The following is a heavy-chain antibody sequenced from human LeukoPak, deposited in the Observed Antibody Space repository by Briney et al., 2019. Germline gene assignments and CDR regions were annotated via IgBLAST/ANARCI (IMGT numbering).Heavy chain of an antibody. CDR2: IYTSGST. CDR1: GGSISSGSYY. D-gene: IGHD3-22*01. V-gene: IGHV4-61*02. CDR3: ARVDYDSSGYNWFDP. Sequence: SETLSLTCTVSGGSISSGSYYWSWIRQPAGKGLEWIGRIYTSGSTNYNPSLKSRVTISVDTSKNQFSLKLSSVTAADTAVYYCARVDYDSSGYNWFDPWGQGTLVTVSS. J-gene: IGHJ5*02.